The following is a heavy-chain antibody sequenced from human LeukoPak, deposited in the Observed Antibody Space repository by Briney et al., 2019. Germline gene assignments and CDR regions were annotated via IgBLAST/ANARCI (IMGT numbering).Heavy chain of an antibody. CDR1: GFTVSSNY. J-gene: IGHJ3*02. CDR2: IYSSGNT. CDR3: ARDATRDFAFDI. Sequence: GRSLRLSCAASGFTVSSNYMSWVRQAPGKGLEWVSVIYSSGNTYYADSVKGRFTIFRDNSKNTLFLQMNSLRAEDTAVYYCARDATRDFAFDIWGQGTVVTVSP. V-gene: IGHV3-53*01. D-gene: IGHD1-1*01.